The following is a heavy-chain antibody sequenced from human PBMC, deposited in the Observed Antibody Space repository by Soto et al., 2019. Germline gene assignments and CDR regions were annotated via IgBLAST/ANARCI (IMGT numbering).Heavy chain of an antibody. Sequence: QVQLQQWGAGLLKPSETLSLTCAVYGGSFSGYYWSWIRQPPGKGLEWIGEINHSGSTNYNPSLKSRVTISVDTSKNQFSLKLSSVTAADTAVYYCAVTYYDYIWGPDYWGQGTLVTVSS. CDR1: GGSFSGYY. V-gene: IGHV4-34*01. CDR2: INHSGST. D-gene: IGHD3-16*01. J-gene: IGHJ4*02. CDR3: AVTYYDYIWGPDY.